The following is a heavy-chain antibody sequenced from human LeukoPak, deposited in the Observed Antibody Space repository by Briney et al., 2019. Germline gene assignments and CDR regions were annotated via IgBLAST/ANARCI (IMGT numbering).Heavy chain of an antibody. D-gene: IGHD1-1*01. Sequence: GGSLRLSCAASGFSFDDYAMHWVRQAPGKGLEWVAGISWNSDSIDYVGSVKGRFTISRDNAKNSLYLQMTSLRPENTAFYYCAKGTGRYWTFFDYWGQGILVTVSS. CDR3: AKGTGRYWTFFDY. V-gene: IGHV3-9*01. CDR1: GFSFDDYA. CDR2: ISWNSDSI. J-gene: IGHJ4*02.